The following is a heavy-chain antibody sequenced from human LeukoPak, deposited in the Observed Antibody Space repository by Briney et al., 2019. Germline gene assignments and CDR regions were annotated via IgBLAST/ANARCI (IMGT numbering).Heavy chain of an antibody. CDR3: ARGEGSGSYGYHDY. CDR2: ISGYNGNT. CDR1: GYRFTSYG. J-gene: IGHJ4*02. V-gene: IGHV1-18*01. Sequence: ASVKVSCKTSGYRFTSYGISWVRQAPGQGLELMGWISGYNGNTNYADSRDFAQKYQGRVTMTTDKSTSTAYMELRSLRSDDTAMYYCARGEGSGSYGYHDYWGQGTLVTVSS. D-gene: IGHD3-10*01.